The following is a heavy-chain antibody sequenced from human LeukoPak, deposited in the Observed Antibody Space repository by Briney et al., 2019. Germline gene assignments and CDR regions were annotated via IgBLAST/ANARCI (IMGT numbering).Heavy chain of an antibody. J-gene: IGHJ6*02. Sequence: PSETLSLTCTVSGGSISSGDYYWSWIRQPPGKGLEWIGYIYYSGSTYYNPSLKSRVTISVDTSKNQFSLKLSSVTAADTAVYHCARGSMVYAPYYYYGMDVWGQGTRSPSP. D-gene: IGHD2-8*01. V-gene: IGHV4-30-4*01. CDR2: IYYSGST. CDR3: ARGSMVYAPYYYYGMDV. CDR1: GGSISSGDYY.